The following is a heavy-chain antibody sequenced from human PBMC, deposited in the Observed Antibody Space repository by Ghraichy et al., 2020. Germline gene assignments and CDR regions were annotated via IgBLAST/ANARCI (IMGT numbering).Heavy chain of an antibody. V-gene: IGHV3-21*01. Sequence: GGSLRLSCAASGFTFSSYSMNWVRQAPGKGLEWVSSISSSSSYIYYADSVKGRFTISRDNAKNSLYLQMNSLRAEDTAVYYCARDLGVVPAAMPKGNGMDVWGQGTTVTVSS. CDR1: GFTFSSYS. D-gene: IGHD2-2*01. CDR2: ISSSSSYI. CDR3: ARDLGVVPAAMPKGNGMDV. J-gene: IGHJ6*02.